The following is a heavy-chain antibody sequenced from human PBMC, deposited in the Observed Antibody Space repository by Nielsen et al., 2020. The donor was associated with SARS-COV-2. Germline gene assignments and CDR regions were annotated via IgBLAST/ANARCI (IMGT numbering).Heavy chain of an antibody. CDR1: GYTFTGYY. CDR3: ARENWNYVGWFDP. J-gene: IGHJ5*02. D-gene: IGHD1-7*01. CDR2: INPNSGGT. Sequence: ASVKVSCKASGYTFTGYYVHWVRQAPGQGLEWMGWINPNSGGTNYAQKFQGWVTMTRDTSISTAYMELSRLRSDDTAVYYCARENWNYVGWFDPWGQGTLVTVSS. V-gene: IGHV1-2*04.